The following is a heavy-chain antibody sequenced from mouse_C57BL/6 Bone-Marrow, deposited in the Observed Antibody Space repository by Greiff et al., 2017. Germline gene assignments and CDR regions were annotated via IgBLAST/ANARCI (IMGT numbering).Heavy chain of an antibody. Sequence: QVQLQQPGAELVRPGSSVKLSCKASGYTFTSYWMDWVKQRPGQGLEWIGNIYPSDSETHYNQKFKDKATLTVDKSSSTAYMQLSSLTSEDSAVYYCARSIVKYFDVWGTGTTVNVSS. CDR3: ARSIVKYFDV. D-gene: IGHD2-5*01. V-gene: IGHV1-61*01. CDR2: IYPSDSET. CDR1: GYTFTSYW. J-gene: IGHJ1*03.